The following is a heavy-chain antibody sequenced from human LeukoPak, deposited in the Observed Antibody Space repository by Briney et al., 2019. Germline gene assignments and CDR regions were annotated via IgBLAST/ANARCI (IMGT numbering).Heavy chain of an antibody. V-gene: IGHV3-74*01. CDR3: ARDYDRYYMDV. J-gene: IGHJ6*03. CDR1: GFTFSSYW. Sequence: GGSLRLSCAASGFTFSSYWMHWVRQGPGEGLVWVSRINTEGSSTSYADSVKGRFTISRDNAKNTLYLQMSSLRAEDTAIYYCARDYDRYYMDVWGKGTTVTVSS. CDR2: INTEGSST. D-gene: IGHD3-3*01.